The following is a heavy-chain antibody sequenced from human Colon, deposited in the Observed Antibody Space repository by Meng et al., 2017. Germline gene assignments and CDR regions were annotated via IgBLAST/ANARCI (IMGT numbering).Heavy chain of an antibody. CDR3: ARHGGYYQDF. CDR2: IDHRGSA. D-gene: IGHD4-23*01. CDR1: GASVSVNSY. V-gene: IGHV4-4*02. Sequence: QVQLQDSGLGLVKPSELLSLACSVSGASVSVNSYWSWVRQPPGRRLEWIGQIDHRGSAYYRPSLNSRVSMSLDKSRNQFSLRLTSVTAADTAVYYCARHGGYYQDFWGQGTLVTVSS. J-gene: IGHJ4*02.